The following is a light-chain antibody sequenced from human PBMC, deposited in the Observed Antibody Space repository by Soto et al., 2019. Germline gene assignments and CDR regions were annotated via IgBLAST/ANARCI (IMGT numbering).Light chain of an antibody. CDR2: LTS. CDR1: QSLLYSNGYNY. CDR3: MQALQTPRT. J-gene: IGKJ2*02. Sequence: DIVMTQSPLSLPVTPGEPASISCRSSQSLLYSNGYNYLHWYLQKPGQSPQLLIYLTSNRSPGVPDRLSGSGSGTDFKLKISRVEAEDVGVYYCMQALQTPRTFGQGTKLEIK. V-gene: IGKV2-28*01.